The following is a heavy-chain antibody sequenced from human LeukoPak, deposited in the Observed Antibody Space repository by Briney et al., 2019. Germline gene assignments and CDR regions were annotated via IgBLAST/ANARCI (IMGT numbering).Heavy chain of an antibody. J-gene: IGHJ4*02. CDR1: GGSISGYF. V-gene: IGHV4-4*07. CDR3: AREPTSGREPTSGRPLDY. Sequence: KPSETLSLTCTVSGGSISGYFWSWIRQPAGKGLEWIGRIYSSGSNNYNPSLKSRATVSLDTSKNHLSLNLSSVTAADTAVYYCAREPTSGREPTSGRPLDYWGQGTLVTVSS. D-gene: IGHD5-12*01. CDR2: IYSSGSN.